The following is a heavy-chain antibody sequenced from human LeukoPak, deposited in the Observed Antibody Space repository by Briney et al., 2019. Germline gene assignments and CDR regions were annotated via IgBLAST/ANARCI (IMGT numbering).Heavy chain of an antibody. CDR3: ARDQIAARLRMGSGGSDFDY. D-gene: IGHD6-6*01. J-gene: IGHJ4*02. V-gene: IGHV1-2*02. CDR2: INPNSGGT. CDR1: GYTFTGYY. Sequence: GASVKVSCKASGYTFTGYYMHWVRQAPGQGLEWMGWINPNSGGTNYAQKFQGRVTMTRDTSISTAYMELSRLRSDDTAVYYCARDQIAARLRMGSGGSDFDYWGQGTLDTVSS.